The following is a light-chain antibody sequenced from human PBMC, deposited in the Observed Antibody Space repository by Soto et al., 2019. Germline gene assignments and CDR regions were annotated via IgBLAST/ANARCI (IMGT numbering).Light chain of an antibody. V-gene: IGKV3D-20*02. CDR3: QQYNNWPRT. CDR1: QSPSSSQ. CDR2: DAS. J-gene: IGKJ1*01. Sequence: EIVLTQSPGTLSLSPGERATLSCRASQSPSSSQLAWYQQKPGQAPRLLIHDASSRATGISDRFTGSGSGTDFTLTISSLQSEDFAVYYCQQYNNWPRTFGQGTKVDIK.